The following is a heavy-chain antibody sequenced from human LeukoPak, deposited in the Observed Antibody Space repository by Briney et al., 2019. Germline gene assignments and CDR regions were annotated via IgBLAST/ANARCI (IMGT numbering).Heavy chain of an antibody. V-gene: IGHV3-53*04. CDR3: ASSGYYDSSIFDY. CDR1: GFNVSSNY. CDR2: IYSGGST. Sequence: GGSLRLSCGASGFNVSSNYMSWVRQAPGKGLEWVSVIYSGGSTYYADSVKGRFTISRHNSKNTLYIQMNSLRPEDTAVYYCASSGYYDSSIFDYWGQGTLVTVSS. J-gene: IGHJ4*02. D-gene: IGHD3-22*01.